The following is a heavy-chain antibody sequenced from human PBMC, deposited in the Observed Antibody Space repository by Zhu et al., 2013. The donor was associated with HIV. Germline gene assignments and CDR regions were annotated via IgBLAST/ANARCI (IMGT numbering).Heavy chain of an antibody. CDR1: GYTFTGYY. V-gene: IGHV1-2*04. D-gene: IGHD4-17*01. J-gene: IGHJ5*02. CDR2: INPNSGGT. CDR3: ARERVETTVVMAGWFDP. Sequence: QVQLVQSGAEVKKPGASVKVSCKASGYTFTGYYMHWVRQAPGQGLEWMGWINPNSGGTNYAQKFQGWVTMTRDTSISTAYMELSRLRSDDTAVYYCARERVETTVVMAGWFDPWGQGTLVTVSS.